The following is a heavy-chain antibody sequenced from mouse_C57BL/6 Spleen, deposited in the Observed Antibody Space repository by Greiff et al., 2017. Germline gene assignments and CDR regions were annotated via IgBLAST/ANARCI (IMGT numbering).Heavy chain of an antibody. Sequence: VKLQQPGAELVMPGASVKLSCKASGYTFTSYWMHWVKQRPGQGLEWIGEIDPSDSYTNYNQKFKGKSTLTVDKSSSTAYMQLSSLTSEDSAVYYCASYYGSSHWYFDVWGTGTTVTVSS. CDR2: IDPSDSYT. CDR1: GYTFTSYW. J-gene: IGHJ1*03. CDR3: ASYYGSSHWYFDV. V-gene: IGHV1-69*01. D-gene: IGHD1-1*01.